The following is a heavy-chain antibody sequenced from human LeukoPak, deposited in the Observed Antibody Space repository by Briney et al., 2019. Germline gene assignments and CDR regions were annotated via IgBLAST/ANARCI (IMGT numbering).Heavy chain of an antibody. CDR3: ARHARSSGWHFDY. CDR2: IYYSGST. D-gene: IGHD6-19*01. CDR1: GGSISSYY. V-gene: IGHV4-59*08. Sequence: KSSETLSLTCTVSGGSISSYYWSWIRQPPGKGLEWIGYIYYSGSTNYNPSLKSRVTISVDTSKNQFSLKLSSVTAADTAVYYCARHARSSGWHFDYWGQGTLVTVSS. J-gene: IGHJ4*02.